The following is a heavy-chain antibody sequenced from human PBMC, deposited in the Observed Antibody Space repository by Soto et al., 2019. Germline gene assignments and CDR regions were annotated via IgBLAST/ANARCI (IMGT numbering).Heavy chain of an antibody. D-gene: IGHD3-22*01. J-gene: IGHJ5*02. CDR3: ARPMRYYYDSSGQSAWFDP. CDR1: GGTFNSYA. CDR2: IIPIFGTA. V-gene: IGHV1-69*13. Sequence: SVKVSCKASGGTFNSYAISWVRQAPGQGLEWMGGIIPIFGTAKYAQKFQGRVTITADESTSTAYMELSSLRSEDTAVYYCARPMRYYYDSSGQSAWFDPWGQGTLVNVSS.